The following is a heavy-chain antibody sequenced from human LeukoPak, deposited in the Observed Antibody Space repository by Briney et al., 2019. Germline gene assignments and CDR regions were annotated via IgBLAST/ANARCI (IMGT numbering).Heavy chain of an antibody. D-gene: IGHD3-3*01. V-gene: IGHV4-39*01. Sequence: PSETLSLTCTVSGGSISSSSYYWGWIRQPPGKELEWIGSIYYSGSTYYNPSLKSRVTISVDTSKNQFSLKLSSVTAADTAVYYCARRYDFFNWFDPWGQGTLVTVSS. J-gene: IGHJ5*02. CDR3: ARRYDFFNWFDP. CDR1: GGSISSSSYY. CDR2: IYYSGST.